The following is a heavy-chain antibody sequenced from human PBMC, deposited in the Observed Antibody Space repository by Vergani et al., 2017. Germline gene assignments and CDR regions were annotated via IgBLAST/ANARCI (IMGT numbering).Heavy chain of an antibody. Sequence: QVQLVQSGAEVKKPGASVKVSCKASGYTFTSYGISWVRQAPGQGLEWMGWISAYNGNTNYAQKLQGRVTMTTDTSTRTAYMELRSLRSDDTAVYYCEREGGPLGYSSSWYVRINFDYWGQGTLVTVSA. D-gene: IGHD6-13*01. CDR1: GYTFTSYG. CDR2: ISAYNGNT. J-gene: IGHJ4*02. CDR3: EREGGPLGYSSSWYVRINFDY. V-gene: IGHV1-18*01.